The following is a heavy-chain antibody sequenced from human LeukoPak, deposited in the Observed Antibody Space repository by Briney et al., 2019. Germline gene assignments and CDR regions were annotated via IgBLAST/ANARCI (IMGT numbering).Heavy chain of an antibody. CDR2: IYGGGST. V-gene: IGHV3-66*01. CDR3: ARDRYYDTSGYLYNDY. Sequence: GGSLRLSCAASGFTVSNNYMSWVRQAPGQGLEWVSVIYGGGSTFYADSVKGRFTISRDNSQNTLYPQMNSLRAEDTALYYCARDRYYDTSGYLYNDYWGQGTLVTVSS. CDR1: GFTVSNNY. J-gene: IGHJ4*02. D-gene: IGHD3-22*01.